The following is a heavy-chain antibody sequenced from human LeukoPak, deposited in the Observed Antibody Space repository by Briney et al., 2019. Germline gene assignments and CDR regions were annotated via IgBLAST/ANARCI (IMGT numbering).Heavy chain of an antibody. J-gene: IGHJ3*02. CDR2: INPNSGGT. Sequence: GASVKVSCKASRYTFTGYYMHWVRQAPGQGLEWMGWINPNSGGTNYAQKFQGRATMTRDTSISTAYMELSRLRSDDTAVYYCARRDGSVLRYFDWLDLDAFDIWGQGTMVTVSS. CDR3: ARRDGSVLRYFDWLDLDAFDI. D-gene: IGHD3-9*01. V-gene: IGHV1-2*02. CDR1: RYTFTGYY.